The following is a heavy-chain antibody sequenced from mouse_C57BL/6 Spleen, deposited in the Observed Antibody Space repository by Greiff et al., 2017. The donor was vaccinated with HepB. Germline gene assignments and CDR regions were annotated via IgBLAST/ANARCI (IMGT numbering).Heavy chain of an antibody. CDR1: GYTFTSYW. V-gene: IGHV1-59*01. CDR2: IDPSDSYT. Sequence: QVQLQQPGAELVRPGTSVKLSCKASGYTFTSYWMHWVKQRPGQGLEWIGVIDPSDSYTNYNQKFKGKATLTVDTSSSTAYMQLSSLTSEDSAVYYCARSGTTVVGDAMDYWGQGTSVTVSS. D-gene: IGHD1-1*01. J-gene: IGHJ4*01. CDR3: ARSGTTVVGDAMDY.